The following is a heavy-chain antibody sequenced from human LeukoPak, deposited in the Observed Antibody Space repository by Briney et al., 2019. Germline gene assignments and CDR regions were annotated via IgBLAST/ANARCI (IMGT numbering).Heavy chain of an antibody. CDR1: GFSLSNFG. D-gene: IGHD3-22*01. V-gene: IGHV3-30*02. J-gene: IGHJ4*02. CDR3: ATLPYYYDSSGSYYLDY. Sequence: GGCLRLSRAASGFSLSNFGMHWVPEAPGKGLEWVAFIRYAGSNKCYADSVKGRFTISRDNSKNTLYLQMNSLRVEDTAVYYRATLPYYYDSSGSYYLDYWGEGTLVTVSS. CDR2: IRYAGSNK.